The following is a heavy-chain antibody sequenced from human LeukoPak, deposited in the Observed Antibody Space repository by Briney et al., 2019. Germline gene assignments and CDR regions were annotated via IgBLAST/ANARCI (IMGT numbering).Heavy chain of an antibody. CDR1: GYTFTSYG. CDR2: ISAYNGNT. J-gene: IGHJ3*02. V-gene: IGHV1-18*01. CDR3: ARVIPVADPDAFDI. D-gene: IGHD6-19*01. Sequence: ASVKVSCKASGYTFTSYGISWVRQAPGQGIEWMGWISAYNGNTNYAQKLQGRVTMTTDTSTSTAYMDLRSLRSDDTAVYYCARVIPVADPDAFDIWGQGTMVTVSS.